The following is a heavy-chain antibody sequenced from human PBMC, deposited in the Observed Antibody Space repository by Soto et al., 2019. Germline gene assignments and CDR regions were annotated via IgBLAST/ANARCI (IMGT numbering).Heavy chain of an antibody. Sequence: ASVKVSCKASGGTFSSYTISWVRQAPGQGLEWMGRIIPILGIANYAQKFQGRVTITADKSTSTAYMELSSLRSEDTAVYYCASPKAAEYYFDYWGQGTLVTVSS. V-gene: IGHV1-69*02. J-gene: IGHJ4*02. CDR2: IIPILGIA. CDR1: GGTFSSYT. CDR3: ASPKAAEYYFDY.